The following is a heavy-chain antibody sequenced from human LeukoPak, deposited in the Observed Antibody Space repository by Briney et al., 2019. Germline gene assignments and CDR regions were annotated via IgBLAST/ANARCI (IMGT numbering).Heavy chain of an antibody. CDR3: ARPSEIFGVVWTLVAFDI. V-gene: IGHV4-34*01. J-gene: IGHJ3*02. D-gene: IGHD3-3*01. Sequence: PSETLSLTCAVYGGSFSGYYWSWIRQSPGKGLEWIGEINHSGASNYNPPLKSRVTISLDMSKKQFSLKLSSVIAADTAVYYCARPSEIFGVVWTLVAFDIWGQGTMVTVSS. CDR2: INHSGAS. CDR1: GGSFSGYY.